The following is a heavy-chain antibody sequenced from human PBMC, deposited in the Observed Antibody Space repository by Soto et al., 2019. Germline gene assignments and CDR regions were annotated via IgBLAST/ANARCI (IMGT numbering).Heavy chain of an antibody. CDR1: GFTFSSYA. D-gene: IGHD2-15*01. J-gene: IGHJ4*02. CDR3: VLLLGRTY. Sequence: EVQLLESGGGLVQPGGSLRLSCAASGFTFSSYAMSWVRQAPGKGLEWVSAISGSGGSTYYADSVKGRFTISRDNSKNTLYLLMNSLRAEDPAVYYFVLLLGRTYWGQGTLVTVSS. V-gene: IGHV3-23*01. CDR2: ISGSGGST.